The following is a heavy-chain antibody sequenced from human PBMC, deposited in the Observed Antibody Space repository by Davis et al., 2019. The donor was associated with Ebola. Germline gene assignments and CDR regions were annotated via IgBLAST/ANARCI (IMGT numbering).Heavy chain of an antibody. D-gene: IGHD2-15*01. CDR1: GYTFTSYD. V-gene: IGHV1-8*01. CDR2: MNPNSGNT. CDR3: ARMMGYCSGGSCYSGSYFDY. J-gene: IGHJ4*02. Sequence: AASVKVSCKASGYTFTSYDINWVRQATGQGLEWMGWMNPNSGNTGYAQKLQGRVTMTTDTSTSTAYMELRSLRSDDTAVYYCARMMGYCSGGSCYSGSYFDYWGQGTLVTVSS.